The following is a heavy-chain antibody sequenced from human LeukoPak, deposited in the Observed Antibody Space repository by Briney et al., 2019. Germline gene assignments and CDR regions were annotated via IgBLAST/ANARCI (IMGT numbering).Heavy chain of an antibody. CDR2: INGDGTTT. V-gene: IGHV3-74*01. J-gene: IGHJ5*02. Sequence: PGGSLRLSCAASGFTFSSYLMHWVRQAPGKGLEWVSRINGDGTTTNYADSVKGRFTISRDNAKNTLYLEMYSLRAEDTAVYYCSRRADATRWFDPWGQGTLVTVSS. CDR1: GFTFSSYL. CDR3: SRRADATRWFDP. D-gene: IGHD2-15*01.